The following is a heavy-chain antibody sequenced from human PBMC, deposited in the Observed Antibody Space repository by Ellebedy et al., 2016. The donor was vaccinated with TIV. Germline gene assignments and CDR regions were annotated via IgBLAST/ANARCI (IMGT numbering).Heavy chain of an antibody. J-gene: IGHJ5*02. CDR2: IYQDGGVQ. CDR3: ARRGSYGDYAVQINSWFDT. Sequence: GESLKISCEASGFSFRSYWMSWVRQAPGKGMEWVANIYQDGGVQYYVDSVKDRFTISRDNADNSLFLQMNSLRAEDTAVYYCARRGSYGDYAVQINSWFDTWGRGTLVAVSS. CDR1: GFSFRSYW. V-gene: IGHV3-7*01. D-gene: IGHD4-17*01.